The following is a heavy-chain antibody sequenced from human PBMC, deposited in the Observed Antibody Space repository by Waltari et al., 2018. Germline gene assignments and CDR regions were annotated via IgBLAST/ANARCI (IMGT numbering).Heavy chain of an antibody. CDR2: INPNSGDT. CDR1: GYIFTNFA. CDR3: ARSGGGTTTFGVAE. D-gene: IGHD3-3*01. V-gene: IGHV1-2*06. Sequence: QVQLVQSGAEVKKSGASVKVSCNTSGYIFTNFAIPWVRPAPGQGLEWMGRINPNSGDTIYAQRFQGRVTMTGDTSITTAYMELTGLRSDDTAVYYCARSGGGTTTFGVAEWGQGSLVTVSS. J-gene: IGHJ4*02.